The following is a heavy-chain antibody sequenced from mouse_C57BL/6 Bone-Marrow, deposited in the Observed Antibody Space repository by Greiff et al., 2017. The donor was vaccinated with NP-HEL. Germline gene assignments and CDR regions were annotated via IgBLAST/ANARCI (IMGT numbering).Heavy chain of an antibody. CDR1: GFTFSSYT. J-gene: IGHJ1*03. CDR2: ISGGGGNT. CDR3: ARLGTTVVANFDV. Sequence: EVKVVESGGGLVKPGGSLKLSCAASGFTFSSYTMSWVRQTPEKRLEWVATISGGGGNTYYPDSVKGRFTISRDNAKNTLYLQMSSLRSEDTALYYCARLGTTVVANFDVWGTGTTVTVSS. D-gene: IGHD1-1*01. V-gene: IGHV5-9*01.